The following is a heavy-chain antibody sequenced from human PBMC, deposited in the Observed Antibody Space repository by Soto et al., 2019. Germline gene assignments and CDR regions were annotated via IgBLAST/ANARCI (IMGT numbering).Heavy chain of an antibody. CDR1: GGTFSSYA. D-gene: IGHD1-26*01. V-gene: IGHV1-69*13. CDR2: IIPIFGTA. Sequence: GASVKVSCKASGGTFSSYAISWVRQAPGQGLEWMGGIIPIFGTANYAQKFQGRVTITADESTSTAYMELSSLRSEDTAVYYCARDRQAPGFKAVELGNYFDYWGQGTLVTVSS. CDR3: ARDRQAPGFKAVELGNYFDY. J-gene: IGHJ4*02.